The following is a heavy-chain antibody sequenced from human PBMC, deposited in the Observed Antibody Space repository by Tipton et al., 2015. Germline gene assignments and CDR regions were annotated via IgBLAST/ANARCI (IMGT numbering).Heavy chain of an antibody. CDR2: ISYSGTT. V-gene: IGHV4-59*13. CDR3: ARARGRHGGLFDS. CDR1: SDSISKYY. Sequence: TLSLTCSVSSDSISKYYWSWIRQSPGKGLEWIGYISYSGTTNFNPSLKSRVTISVDTSKTQFSLKMSSVTASDTAVYYCARARGRHGGLFDSWGQGILVTVSS. J-gene: IGHJ4*02. D-gene: IGHD4-23*01.